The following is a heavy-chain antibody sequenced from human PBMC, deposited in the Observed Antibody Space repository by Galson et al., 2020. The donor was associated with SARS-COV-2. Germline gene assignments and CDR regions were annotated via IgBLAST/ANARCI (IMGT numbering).Heavy chain of an antibody. CDR1: GGSINNYY. V-gene: IGHV4-4*07. CDR2: IYTSGST. J-gene: IGHJ5*02. CDR3: VKVTSWFGL. Sequence: SETLSLTCTVSGGSINNYYWGWIRQPAGKGLEWIGRIYTSGSTNYNPSLKSRVTMSVDTSKNQFSLELTSVTAADTAMYYCVKVTSWFGLWGQGTLVTVSS. D-gene: IGHD3-3*01.